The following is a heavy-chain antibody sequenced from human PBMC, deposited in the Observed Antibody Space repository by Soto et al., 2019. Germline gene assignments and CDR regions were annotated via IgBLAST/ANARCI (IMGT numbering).Heavy chain of an antibody. CDR3: AADQSYSSGWYGRGTRFDY. CDR1: GFTFTSSA. V-gene: IGHV1-58*01. D-gene: IGHD6-19*01. Sequence: QMQLVQSGPEVKKPGTSVKVSCKASGFTFTSSAVQWVRQARGQRLEWIGWIVVGSGNTNYAQKFQERVTITRDMSTSTAYMELSSLGSEDTAVYYCAADQSYSSGWYGRGTRFDYWGQGTLVTVSS. J-gene: IGHJ4*02. CDR2: IVVGSGNT.